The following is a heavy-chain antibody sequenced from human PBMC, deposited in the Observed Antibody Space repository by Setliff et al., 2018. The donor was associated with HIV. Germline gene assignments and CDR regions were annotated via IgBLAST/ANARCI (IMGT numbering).Heavy chain of an antibody. V-gene: IGHV4-39*07. CDR3: ARGMGGSQVGGDAFDI. J-gene: IGHJ3*02. CDR1: GGSISGSYYY. CDR2: IYDSGST. Sequence: SETLSLTCTVSGGSISGSYYYWGWIRQPPGKGLEWIGSIYDSGSTHNNPSLKSRVTISVDTSKNHLSLKLSSVTAADTAVYYCARGMGGSQVGGDAFDIWGQGTTVTVSS. D-gene: IGHD1-26*01.